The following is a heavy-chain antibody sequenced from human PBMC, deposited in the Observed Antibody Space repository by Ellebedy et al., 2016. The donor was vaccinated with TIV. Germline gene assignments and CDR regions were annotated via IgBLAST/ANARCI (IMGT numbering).Heavy chain of an antibody. CDR1: GVTFSGYS. J-gene: IGHJ1*01. Sequence: GESLKISCSASGVTFSGYSMNWVRQTPGRGLEWVSYISFDSTTTRYADSVKGRFTISRDNVKNSLFLQMNSLRAEDTAVYYCAKPYDILISPFHHWGQGTLVTVSS. CDR2: ISFDSTTT. D-gene: IGHD3-9*01. CDR3: AKPYDILISPFHH. V-gene: IGHV3-48*01.